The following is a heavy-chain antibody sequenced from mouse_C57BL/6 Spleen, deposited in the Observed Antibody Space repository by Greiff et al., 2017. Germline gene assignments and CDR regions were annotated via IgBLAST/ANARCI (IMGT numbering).Heavy chain of an antibody. CDR2: LYPGSGNT. V-gene: IGHV1-66*01. CDR1: GYSFTSYY. Sequence: QVQLQQSGPELVKPGASVKISCKASGYSFTSYYIHWVKQRPGQGLEWIGWLYPGSGNTKYNEKFKGKATLTADTSASTAYMQLSSLTSEDSAVYYCARGVIYYDYEADYWGQGTSVTVSS. CDR3: ARGVIYYDYEADY. D-gene: IGHD2-4*01. J-gene: IGHJ4*01.